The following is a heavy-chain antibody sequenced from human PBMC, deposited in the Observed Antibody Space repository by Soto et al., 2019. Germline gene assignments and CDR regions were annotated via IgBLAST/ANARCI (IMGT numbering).Heavy chain of an antibody. CDR2: IYYSGST. CDR3: AREGYSSSWYYFDY. CDR1: GGSISSYY. Sequence: SETLSLTCTVPGGSISSYYWSWIRQPPGKGLEWIGYIYYSGSTNYNPSLKSRVTISVDTSKNQFSLKLSSVTAADTAVYYCAREGYSSSWYYFDYWGQGTLVTVSS. J-gene: IGHJ4*02. V-gene: IGHV4-59*01. D-gene: IGHD6-13*01.